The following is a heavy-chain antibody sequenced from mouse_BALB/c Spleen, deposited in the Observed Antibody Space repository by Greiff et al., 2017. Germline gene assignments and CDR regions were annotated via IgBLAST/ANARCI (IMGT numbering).Heavy chain of an antibody. V-gene: IGHV5-4*02. Sequence: EVKLMESGGGLVKPGGSLKLSCAASGFTFSDYYMYWVRQTPEKRLEWVATISDGGSYTYYPDSVKGRFTISRDNAKNNLYLQMSSLKSEDTAMYYCARVNYGSSYGYFDYWGQGTTLTVSS. CDR2: ISDGGSYT. D-gene: IGHD1-1*01. J-gene: IGHJ2*01. CDR1: GFTFSDYY. CDR3: ARVNYGSSYGYFDY.